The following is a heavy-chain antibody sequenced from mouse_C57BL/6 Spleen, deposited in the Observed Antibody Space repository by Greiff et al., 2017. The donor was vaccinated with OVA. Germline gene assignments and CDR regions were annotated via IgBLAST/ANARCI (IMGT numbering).Heavy chain of an antibody. V-gene: IGHV1-15*01. Sequence: QVQLQQSGAELVRPGASVTLSCKASGYTFTDYDMHWVKQTPVHGLEWIGAIDPETGGTAYNQKFKGKAILTAAKSSSTAYRELRSLTSEDSAVNYCTRITTVVYWYFDVWGTGTTVTVSS. D-gene: IGHD1-1*01. CDR1: GYTFTDYD. CDR3: TRITTVVYWYFDV. J-gene: IGHJ1*03. CDR2: IDPETGGT.